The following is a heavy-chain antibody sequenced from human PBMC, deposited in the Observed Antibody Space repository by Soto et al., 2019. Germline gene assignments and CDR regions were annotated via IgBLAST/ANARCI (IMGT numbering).Heavy chain of an antibody. J-gene: IGHJ3*02. Sequence: SKTLSLTCAVSGGSISSSNWWSWVRQPPGKGLEWIGEIYYSGRTNYNPSLKSRVTISVDKSKNQFSLKLSSVTAADTAVYYCARFMTMVTNLAFDIWGQGTMVTVS. CDR1: GGSISSSNW. CDR3: ARFMTMVTNLAFDI. CDR2: IYYSGRT. V-gene: IGHV4-4*02. D-gene: IGHD4-17*01.